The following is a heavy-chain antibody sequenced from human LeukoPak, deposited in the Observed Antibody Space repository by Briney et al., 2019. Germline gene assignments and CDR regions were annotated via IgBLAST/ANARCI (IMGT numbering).Heavy chain of an antibody. V-gene: IGHV3-7*01. D-gene: IGHD2-2*01. CDR3: ARVSSSTSY. J-gene: IGHJ4*02. CDR1: GGSISSYY. Sequence: ETLSLTCTVSGGSISSYYWSWVRQAPGKGLEWVANIKQDGSEKYYVDSVKGRFTISRDNAKNSLYLQMNSLRAEDTAVYYCARVSSSTSYWGQGTLVTVSS. CDR2: IKQDGSEK.